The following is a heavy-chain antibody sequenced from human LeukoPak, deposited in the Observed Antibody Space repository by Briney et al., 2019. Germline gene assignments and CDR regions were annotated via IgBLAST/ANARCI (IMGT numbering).Heavy chain of an antibody. CDR1: GFTFSSYA. CDR2: ISGSGGST. Sequence: GGSLRLSCAASGFTFSSYAMSWVRRAPGKGLEWVSAISGSGGSTYYADSVKGRFTISRDNSKNTLYLQMNSLRAEDTAVYYCAKGQYSSGWYGMDVWGQGTTVTVSS. CDR3: AKGQYSSGWYGMDV. J-gene: IGHJ6*02. V-gene: IGHV3-23*01. D-gene: IGHD6-19*01.